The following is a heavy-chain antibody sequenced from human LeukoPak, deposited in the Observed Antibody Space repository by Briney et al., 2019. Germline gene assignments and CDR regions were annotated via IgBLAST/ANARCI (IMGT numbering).Heavy chain of an antibody. V-gene: IGHV1-18*01. D-gene: IGHD2/OR15-2a*01. CDR1: GYTFSSYA. Sequence: VDSVKVSCKASGYTFSSYAISWVRQAPGQGLEWMGWIIVYNGNTNSAQKFQGRVTMTTDTSTSAAYMELRSLRSDDTAVYYCARDNTWYFDLWGRGTLVTVSS. CDR2: IIVYNGNT. J-gene: IGHJ2*01. CDR3: ARDNTWYFDL.